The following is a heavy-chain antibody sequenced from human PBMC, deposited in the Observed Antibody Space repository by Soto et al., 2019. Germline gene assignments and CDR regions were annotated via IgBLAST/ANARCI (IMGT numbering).Heavy chain of an antibody. D-gene: IGHD6-19*01. V-gene: IGHV1-3*05. Sequence: QVQLVQSGAEEKRPGASVKVSCRASGYTFTGYAILWVRQAPGQSLQWMGWINAGNGNTKYSQNFQGRFTITRDTFASTAYMELSSLRSEDTAVYYCARGIWSRSGHCYFDQWGQGTLVTVSS. CDR1: GYTFTGYA. CDR3: ARGIWSRSGHCYFDQ. CDR2: INAGNGNT. J-gene: IGHJ4*02.